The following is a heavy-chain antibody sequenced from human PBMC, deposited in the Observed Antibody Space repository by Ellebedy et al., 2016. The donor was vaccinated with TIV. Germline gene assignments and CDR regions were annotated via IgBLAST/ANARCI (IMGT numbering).Heavy chain of an antibody. CDR3: ANRASAGSGGY. D-gene: IGHD6-13*01. J-gene: IGHJ4*02. CDR2: ISVSGGST. V-gene: IGHV3-23*01. CDR1: GFTFSSYA. Sequence: GESLKISCAASGFTFSSYAMSWVRQAPGKGLEWVSLISVSGGSTYNADSVKGRFTISRDNSKNTLYLQMNSLRAEDTAVYYCANRASAGSGGYWGQGTLVTVSS.